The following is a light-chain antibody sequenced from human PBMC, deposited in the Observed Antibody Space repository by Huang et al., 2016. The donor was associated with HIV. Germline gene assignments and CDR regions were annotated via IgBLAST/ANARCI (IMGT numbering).Light chain of an antibody. J-gene: IGKJ2*01. V-gene: IGKV1-27*01. CDR3: QKYNSAPYT. Sequence: DIHMTQSPSSLSSSVEDRVTITCRASQDIRNYLAWYQQKPGTAPKLLISAASTLQSGVPSRFSGSGSGTDFTLTIGSLQPEDVATYYCQKYNSAPYTFGQGTKLEIK. CDR2: AAS. CDR1: QDIRNY.